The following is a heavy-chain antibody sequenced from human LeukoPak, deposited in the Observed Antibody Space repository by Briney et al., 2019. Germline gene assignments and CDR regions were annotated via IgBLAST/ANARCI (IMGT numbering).Heavy chain of an antibody. J-gene: IGHJ3*02. CDR2: INPNSGGT. Sequence: ASVKVSCKASGYTFTGYYMHWVRQAPGQGLEWMGRINPNSGGTNYAQKFQGRVTMTRDTSISTAYMELSRLRSDDTDVYYCASGYSGYALDAFDIWGQGTMVTVSS. CDR3: ASGYSGYALDAFDI. CDR1: GYTFTGYY. V-gene: IGHV1-2*05. D-gene: IGHD5-12*01.